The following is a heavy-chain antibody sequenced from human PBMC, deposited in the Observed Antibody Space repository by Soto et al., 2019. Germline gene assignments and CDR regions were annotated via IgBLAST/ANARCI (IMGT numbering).Heavy chain of an antibody. CDR1: GFTFSSYA. V-gene: IGHV3-30-3*01. CDR2: ISYDGSNK. Sequence: QVQLVESGGGVVQPGRSLRLSCAASGFTFSSYAMHWVRQDPGKGLEWVAVISYDGSNKYYADSVKGRFTISRDNSKNTLYLQMNSLRAEETAVYYCARDGPQRWLRLFAFDIWGQGTMVTVSS. CDR3: ARDGPQRWLRLFAFDI. D-gene: IGHD5-12*01. J-gene: IGHJ3*02.